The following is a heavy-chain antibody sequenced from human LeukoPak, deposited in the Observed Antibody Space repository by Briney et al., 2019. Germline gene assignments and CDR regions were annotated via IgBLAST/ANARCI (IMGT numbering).Heavy chain of an antibody. D-gene: IGHD6-13*01. CDR3: ARESIAAAGDY. V-gene: IGHV4-30-2*01. J-gene: IGHJ4*02. Sequence: SETLSLTCTVSGGSISSGGYYWSWIRQPPGKGLEWIGYIYHSGCTYYNPSLKSRVTISVDRSKNQFSLKLSSVTAADTAVYYCARESIAAAGDYWGQGTLVTVSS. CDR2: IYHSGCT. CDR1: GGSISSGGYY.